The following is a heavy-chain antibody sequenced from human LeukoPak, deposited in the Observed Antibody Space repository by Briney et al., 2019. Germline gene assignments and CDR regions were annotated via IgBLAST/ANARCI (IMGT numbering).Heavy chain of an antibody. CDR3: ARQGGHRETLDI. Sequence: PSETLSLTCSVTGGSTTRYYWSWIRQSPGKGLEWIGYIYDSGTSDPTNYNPTFKRRFTISLHTSKYQFSLSLRSVSDADTAVYYCARQGGHRETLDIWGQGTMATVSA. D-gene: IGHD1-26*01. J-gene: IGHJ3*02. V-gene: IGHV4-59*08. CDR2: IYDSGTSDPT. CDR1: GGSTTRYY.